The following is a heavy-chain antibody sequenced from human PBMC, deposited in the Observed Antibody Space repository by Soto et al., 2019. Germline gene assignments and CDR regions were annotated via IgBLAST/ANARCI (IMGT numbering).Heavy chain of an antibody. CDR3: VRDYYDTSGYPNTVDM. V-gene: IGHV3-21*01. CDR2: IGSRTSDI. Sequence: GGYLRLSCAASGSTLSRHTMLWVRQAPGKGLEWVSFIGSRTSDIYYADSVKGRFTISRDNAKNSLYLDLTRLRAEDTAVYFCVRDYYDTSGYPNTVDMWGQGTMVTVSS. CDR1: GSTLSRHT. D-gene: IGHD3-22*01. J-gene: IGHJ3*02.